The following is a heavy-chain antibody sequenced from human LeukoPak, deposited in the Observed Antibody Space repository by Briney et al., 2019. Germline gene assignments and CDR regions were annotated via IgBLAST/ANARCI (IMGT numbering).Heavy chain of an antibody. D-gene: IGHD6-19*01. CDR1: GSPFSSFA. CDR2: FSISSSYI. Sequence: GGSLGPSGEAFGSPFSSFARNWFGKAPGKGWGGSSSFSISSSYIYYADSVKGRFTISRDNAKNSLYLQMNSLRAEDTAVYYCARDPAGYSSGWYVYGMDVWGQGTTVTVSS. V-gene: IGHV3-21*01. J-gene: IGHJ6*02. CDR3: ARDPAGYSSGWYVYGMDV.